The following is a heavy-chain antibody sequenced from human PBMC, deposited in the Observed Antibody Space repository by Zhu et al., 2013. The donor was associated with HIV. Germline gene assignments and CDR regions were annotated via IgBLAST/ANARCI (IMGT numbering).Heavy chain of an antibody. CDR2: IRSEGYGETR. J-gene: IGHJ4*02. Sequence: EVQLVDSGGGLVQPGRSLRLSCAASGFSFADYAMSWFRQAPGKGPEWIAFIRSEGYGETREYAPSVKGRFIISRDDSKSIAYLQMNRLKIEDTAVYYCSRDHNLGRCTDGACYGDHWGQGTLVTVSS. V-gene: IGHV3-49*03. CDR3: SRDHNLGRCTDGACYGDH. CDR1: GFSFADYA. D-gene: IGHD2-8*01.